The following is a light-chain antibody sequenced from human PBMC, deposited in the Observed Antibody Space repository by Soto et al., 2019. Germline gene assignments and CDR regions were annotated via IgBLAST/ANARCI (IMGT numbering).Light chain of an antibody. Sequence: QSVLTQSPSASASLGASIKLTCTLSSGHTSSAIAWHQQRPEKGLRYLMRVNSDGSLRKGDGIPDRFSGSSSGAERYLTISGLQSEDEADYHCQVRAFGIHWVFGGGTKVTVL. J-gene: IGLJ3*02. V-gene: IGLV4-69*01. CDR1: SGHTSSA. CDR3: QVRAFGIHWV. CDR2: VNSDGSL.